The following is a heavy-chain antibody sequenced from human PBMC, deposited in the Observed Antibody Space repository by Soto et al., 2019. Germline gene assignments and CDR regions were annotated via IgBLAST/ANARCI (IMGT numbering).Heavy chain of an antibody. J-gene: IGHJ5*02. Sequence: QVQLQESGPGLVKPSQTLSLTCTVSGGSISSGAYFWSWSRQHPGRGMEWIGYIYYRGRTYYNPTLKSRLSISVATSKTHFSMNLPSVTAADTDMYYCARAEAYSSSWGLFDPWGQGILVTVSS. CDR2: IYYRGRT. V-gene: IGHV4-31*03. D-gene: IGHD6-13*01. CDR1: GGSISSGAYF. CDR3: ARAEAYSSSWGLFDP.